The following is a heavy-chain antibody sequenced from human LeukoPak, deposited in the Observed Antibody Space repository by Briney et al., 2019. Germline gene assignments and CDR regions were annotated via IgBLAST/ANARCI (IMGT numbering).Heavy chain of an antibody. V-gene: IGHV3-30*18. J-gene: IGHJ4*02. D-gene: IGHD1-26*01. CDR3: AKDGSRYYFDY. Sequence: SCKASGGTFSSYAMSWVRQAPGKGLEWVAVISYDGTNKYYADSVKGRFTISRDNFKKTLYLRMHSLRPEDTSVYYCAKDGSRYYFDYWGQGTLVTVSS. CDR2: ISYDGTNK. CDR1: GGTFSSYA.